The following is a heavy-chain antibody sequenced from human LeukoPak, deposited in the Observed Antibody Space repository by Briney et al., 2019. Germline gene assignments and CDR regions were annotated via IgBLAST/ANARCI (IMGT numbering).Heavy chain of an antibody. Sequence: GGSLRLSCAASGFTFSSYSMNWVRQAPGKGLEWVSLIYSGGSTYYADSVKGRFTISRDNSKNMLYLQMNSLRAEDTAVYYCARVNFPSGWPHFDYWGQGTLVTVSS. CDR1: GFTFSSYS. CDR2: IYSGGST. CDR3: ARVNFPSGWPHFDY. V-gene: IGHV3-66*01. D-gene: IGHD6-19*01. J-gene: IGHJ4*02.